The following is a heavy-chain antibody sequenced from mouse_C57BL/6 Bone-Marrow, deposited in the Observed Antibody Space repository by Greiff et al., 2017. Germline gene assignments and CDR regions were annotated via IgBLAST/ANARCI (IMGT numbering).Heavy chain of an antibody. D-gene: IGHD2-4*01. J-gene: IGHJ3*01. CDR2: ISSKSNNYAT. Sequence: EVLLVESGGGLVQPKGSLKLSCAASGFSFNTYAMNWVRQAPGQGLEWIARISSKSNNYATYYADSVKDRFTISRYDSESMLYMQMNKLKTEDTAMYYGVRHHYDYGGGFAYWGQGTLVTVSA. CDR3: VRHHYDYGGGFAY. V-gene: IGHV10-1*01. CDR1: GFSFNTYA.